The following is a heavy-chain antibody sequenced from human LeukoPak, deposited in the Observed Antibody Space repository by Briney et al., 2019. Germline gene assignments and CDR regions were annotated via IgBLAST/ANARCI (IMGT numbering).Heavy chain of an antibody. V-gene: IGHV4-59*08. D-gene: IGHD2-2*01. CDR1: GGSICSSY. J-gene: IGHJ3*01. CDR3: ARHGAFLTRGFCSSSNCYVDGVQT. CDR2: FYDTVST. Sequence: SETLSLTCPVSGGSICSSYWSWIRQSPGKGLEWIGYFYDTVSTKYNPSLKRRVSISTDTSKNQLSLKLNSVTAADTAVYYCARHGAFLTRGFCSSSNCYVDGVQTWGQGIMVSVSS.